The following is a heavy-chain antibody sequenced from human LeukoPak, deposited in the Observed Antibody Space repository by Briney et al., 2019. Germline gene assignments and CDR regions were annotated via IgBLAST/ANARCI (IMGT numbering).Heavy chain of an antibody. J-gene: IGHJ3*02. D-gene: IGHD2-2*01. CDR3: ARSDGHGLVGI. CDR1: GVSISSGSNY. Sequence: ETLSLTCRVSGVSISSGSNYWGWIRQPPGKTLEWIGSIYSSGSTYYNSSLKSRVIILIDTAKNHFSLNLSSVTAADTAVYYCARSDGHGLVGIWGQGTMVTVSS. V-gene: IGHV4-39*07. CDR2: IYSSGST.